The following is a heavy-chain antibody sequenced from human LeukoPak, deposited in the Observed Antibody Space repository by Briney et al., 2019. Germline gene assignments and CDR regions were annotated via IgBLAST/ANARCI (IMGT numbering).Heavy chain of an antibody. CDR2: IHNSGTT. J-gene: IGHJ4*02. V-gene: IGHV4-34*01. CDR1: GGPFSGYF. D-gene: IGHD3-10*01. Sequence: SETLSLTCAASGGPFSGYFWSWIRQSSGKGLEWIGEIHNSGTTNYNPSLNSRVTISEDTSKNQFYLNLSSVTAADTAVYYCARRYYYNLGSFPFDFWGQGALVTVSS. CDR3: ARRYYYNLGSFPFDF.